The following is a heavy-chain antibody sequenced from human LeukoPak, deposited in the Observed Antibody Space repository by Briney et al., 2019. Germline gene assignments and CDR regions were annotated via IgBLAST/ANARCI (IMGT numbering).Heavy chain of an antibody. J-gene: IGHJ4*02. CDR3: AKDRSSVEMATTFDY. Sequence: PGGSLRLSCAASGFTFSSYAMSWVRQAPGKGLEWVSAISGSGGSTYYADSVKGRFTISRDNSKNTLYLQMNSLRAEDTAVYYCAKDRSSVEMATTFDYWGQGTLVTVSS. CDR2: ISGSGGST. CDR1: GFTFSSYA. D-gene: IGHD5-24*01. V-gene: IGHV3-23*01.